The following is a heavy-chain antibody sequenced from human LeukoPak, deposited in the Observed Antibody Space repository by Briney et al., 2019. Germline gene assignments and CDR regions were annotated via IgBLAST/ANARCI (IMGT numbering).Heavy chain of an antibody. D-gene: IGHD3-9*01. Sequence: SETLSLTCTVSGGSISSSSYYWGWIRQPPGKGLEWIGSIYYSGSTYYNPSLKSRVTISVDTSKNQFSLKLSSVTAADTAVYYCARDSGYSDRWGQGTLVIVSS. J-gene: IGHJ4*02. CDR2: IYYSGST. CDR1: GGSISSSSYY. CDR3: ARDSGYSDR. V-gene: IGHV4-39*07.